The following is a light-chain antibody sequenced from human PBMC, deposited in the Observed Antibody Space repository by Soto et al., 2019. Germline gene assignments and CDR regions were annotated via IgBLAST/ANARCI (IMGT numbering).Light chain of an antibody. CDR3: QHYGTTPWT. CDR2: GAS. J-gene: IGKJ1*01. V-gene: IGKV3-20*01. CDR1: QSVCSRC. Sequence: EIVLTQSPGTLSLSPGERVTLSCRASQSVCSRCLAWYQQKPGQSPRLLIYGASSRATGIPDRFSGSGSGTDFTLTISRLEREDFAVYYCQHYGTTPWTFGQGTKVGIK.